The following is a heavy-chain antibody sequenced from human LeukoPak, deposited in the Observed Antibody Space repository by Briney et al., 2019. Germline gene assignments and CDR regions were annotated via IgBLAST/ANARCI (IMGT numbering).Heavy chain of an antibody. CDR2: INPNSGET. J-gene: IGHJ4*02. CDR3: ARVLFNAGYDY. CDR1: GYTFTVAY. V-gene: IGHV1-2*02. D-gene: IGHD3-9*01. Sequence: ASVKVSCKPSGYTFTVAYMHWGRQAPGQGLEWMGLINPNSGETKFAQKFQSRVTMTRDTSISTVYIGLGGLGSDDTAVYYCARVLFNAGYDYWGQGSLVTVSS.